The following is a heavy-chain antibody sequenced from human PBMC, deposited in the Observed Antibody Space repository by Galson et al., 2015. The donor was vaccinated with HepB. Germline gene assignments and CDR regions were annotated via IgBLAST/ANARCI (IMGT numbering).Heavy chain of an antibody. CDR3: AKDQGNYGYMDV. J-gene: IGHJ6*03. D-gene: IGHD4-11*01. V-gene: IGHV3-9*01. CDR1: GFTFEDHA. CDR2: ISWNSGYI. Sequence: SLRLSCAASGFTFEDHAMHWVRQAPGKGLEWVSDISWNSGYIGYADSVKGRFTISRDNAKNSLYLQMNSLRAEDTALYYCAKDQGNYGYMDVWGKGTTVTVSS.